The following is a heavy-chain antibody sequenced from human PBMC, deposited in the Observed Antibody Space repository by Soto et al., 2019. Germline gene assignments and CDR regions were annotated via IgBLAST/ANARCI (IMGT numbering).Heavy chain of an antibody. Sequence: QVQLQESGPGLVKPSQTLSLTCTVSGGSISSGGYYWSWIRQHPGKGLEWIGYIYYSGSTYYNPSLKSRVTISVDTSKNQFSLKLGSVTAADTAVYYCARDSPSSGYRYYFDYWGQGTLVTVSS. CDR3: ARDSPSSGYRYYFDY. J-gene: IGHJ4*02. CDR2: IYYSGST. D-gene: IGHD3-22*01. CDR1: GGSISSGGYY. V-gene: IGHV4-31*03.